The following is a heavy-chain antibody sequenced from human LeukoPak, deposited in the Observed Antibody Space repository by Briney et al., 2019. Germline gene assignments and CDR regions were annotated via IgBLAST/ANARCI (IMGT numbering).Heavy chain of an antibody. CDR2: ISSSSSYI. J-gene: IGHJ4*02. D-gene: IGHD3-10*01. V-gene: IGHV3-21*01. CDR3: ARSRITMVRGVIISAEFDY. Sequence: GGSLRLSCAASGFTFSSYAMSWVRQAPGKGLEWVSSISSSSSYIYYADSVKGRFTISRDNAKNSLYLQMNSLRAEDTAVYYCARSRITMVRGVIISAEFDYWGQGTLVTVSS. CDR1: GFTFSSYA.